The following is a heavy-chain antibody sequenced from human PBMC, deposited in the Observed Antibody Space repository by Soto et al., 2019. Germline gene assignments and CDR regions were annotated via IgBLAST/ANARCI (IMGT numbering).Heavy chain of an antibody. CDR3: AKGDDKSGYYLAGGVDV. CDR1: GFRFSSYN. J-gene: IGHJ6*02. D-gene: IGHD3-22*01. V-gene: IGHV3-30*18. Sequence: QVQVVESGGGAVQPGRSLRLSCAASGFRFSSYNMDWVRQAPGKGLEWVASISYDGAVKYYADSAKGRFSISRDNAKNTVELQMNSLRAEDSAVYYCAKGDDKSGYYLAGGVDVWGQGTTVTVSS. CDR2: ISYDGAVK.